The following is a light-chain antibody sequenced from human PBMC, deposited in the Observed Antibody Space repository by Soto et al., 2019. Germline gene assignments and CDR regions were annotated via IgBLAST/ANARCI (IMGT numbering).Light chain of an antibody. J-gene: IGLJ3*02. Sequence: QSVLTQPASVSGSPGQSITISCTGTSSDVGICNCVSWYQQHPGKAPTLMIYEVNKRPSGVSNRFSGSKSGNTASLTISGLQAEDEADYYCCSSVGSPNGVFGGGTKLTVL. V-gene: IGLV2-23*02. CDR3: CSSVGSPNGV. CDR2: EVN. CDR1: SSDVGICNC.